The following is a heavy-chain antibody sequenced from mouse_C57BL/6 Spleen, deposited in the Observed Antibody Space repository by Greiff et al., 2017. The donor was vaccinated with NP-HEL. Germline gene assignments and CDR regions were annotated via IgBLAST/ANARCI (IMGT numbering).Heavy chain of an antibody. CDR1: VFTFSSYT. CDR3: ARQGTTVVATSRFAY. CDR2: FSGGGGNT. D-gene: IGHD1-1*01. J-gene: IGHJ3*01. V-gene: IGHV5-9*01. Sequence: EVPLVESGGGLVKPGGSLKLPCAASVFTFSSYTMSWVRQTPEKRLEWVATFSGGGGNTYYPDSAKGRFTISRDKAENTLYLQMSSLRSEDTALYDCARQGTTVVATSRFAYWGKGTLVTVSA.